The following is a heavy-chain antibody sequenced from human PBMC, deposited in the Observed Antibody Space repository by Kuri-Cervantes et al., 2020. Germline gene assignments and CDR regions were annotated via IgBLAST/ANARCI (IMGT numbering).Heavy chain of an antibody. CDR3: ARGSPTLSFDY. D-gene: IGHD3-16*01. V-gene: IGHV3-30-3*01. CDR1: GFTFSSYA. Sequence: LSLTCAASGFTFSSYAMHWVRQAPGKGLEWVAVISYDGSNKYYADSVKGRFTISRDNSKNTLYLQMNSLRAEDTAVYYCARGSPTLSFDYWGQGTLVTVSS. CDR2: ISYDGSNK. J-gene: IGHJ4*02.